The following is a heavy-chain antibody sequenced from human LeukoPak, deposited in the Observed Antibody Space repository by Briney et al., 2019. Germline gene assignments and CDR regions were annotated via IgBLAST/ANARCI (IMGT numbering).Heavy chain of an antibody. CDR3: ARLLRVGYCSTTTCNWFDP. D-gene: IGHD2-2*03. J-gene: IGHJ5*02. V-gene: IGHV4-34*01. CDR2: IYYSGST. Sequence: SETLSLTCAVYGGSFSGYYWSWIRQPPGKGLEWIGSIYYSGSTYYSPSLKSRVTISVDTSKNQFSLKLSSVTAADTAVYYCARLLRVGYCSTTTCNWFDPWGQGTLVTVSS. CDR1: GGSFSGYY.